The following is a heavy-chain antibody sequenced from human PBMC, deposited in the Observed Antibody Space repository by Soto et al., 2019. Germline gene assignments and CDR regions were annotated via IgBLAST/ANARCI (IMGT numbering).Heavy chain of an antibody. CDR2: IYYSGST. J-gene: IGHJ6*02. V-gene: IGHV4-31*03. Sequence: LALTCSVSDGSISSGGYYWNWIRQRPGKGLEWIGYIYYSGSTYSHPSLRSRVTISVETSKNQFSLKLSSVTAADTDVYYCVRGGCTQMYGLDLWGQGTTVTVSS. D-gene: IGHD2-8*01. CDR3: VRGGCTQMYGLDL. CDR1: DGSISSGGYY.